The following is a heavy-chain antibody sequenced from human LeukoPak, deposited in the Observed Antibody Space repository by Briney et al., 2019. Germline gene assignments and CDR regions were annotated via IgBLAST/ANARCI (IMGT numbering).Heavy chain of an antibody. J-gene: IGHJ6*02. D-gene: IGHD6-19*01. V-gene: IGHV1-69*13. Sequence: SVKVSCKASGGTFSSYAISWVRQAPGQGLEWMGGIIPIFGTANYAQKFQGRVTITADESTSTAYMELSSLRSEDTAVYYCAICGWYSYGMDVWGQGTTVTASS. CDR3: AICGWYSYGMDV. CDR1: GGTFSSYA. CDR2: IIPIFGTA.